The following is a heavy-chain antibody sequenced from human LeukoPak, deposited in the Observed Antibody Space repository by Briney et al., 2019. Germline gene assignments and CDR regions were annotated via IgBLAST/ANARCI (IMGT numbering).Heavy chain of an antibody. CDR1: GGSFSGYY. Sequence: SETLSLTCAVYGGSFSGYYWSWIRQPPGKGLEWIGEINRSGSTNYNPSLKSRVTISVDTSKNQFSLKLSSVTAADTAVYYCARDHYYDSSGYYYFDYWGQGTLVTVSS. CDR3: ARDHYYDSSGYYYFDY. V-gene: IGHV4-34*01. J-gene: IGHJ4*02. D-gene: IGHD3-22*01. CDR2: INRSGST.